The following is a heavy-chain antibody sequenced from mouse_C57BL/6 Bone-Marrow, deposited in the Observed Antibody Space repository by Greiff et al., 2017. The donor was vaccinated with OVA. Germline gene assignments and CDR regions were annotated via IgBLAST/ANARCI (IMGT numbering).Heavy chain of an antibody. CDR1: GYTFTDYN. J-gene: IGHJ4*01. CDR3: ARRVITTRFYAMDY. Sequence: EVQLQRSGPELVKPGASVKIPCKASGYTFTDYNMDWVKQSHGKSLEWIGDINPNNGGTIYNQKFKGKATLTVDKSSSTAYMELRSLTSEDTAVYYCARRVITTRFYAMDYWGQGTSVTVSS. V-gene: IGHV1-18*01. CDR2: INPNNGGT. D-gene: IGHD2-4*01.